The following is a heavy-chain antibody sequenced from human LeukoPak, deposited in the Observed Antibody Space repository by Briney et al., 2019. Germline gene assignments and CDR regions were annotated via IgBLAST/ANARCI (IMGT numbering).Heavy chain of an antibody. D-gene: IGHD6-13*01. CDR2: INHSGST. CDR3: ARGYSRSYYYYYYYMDV. J-gene: IGHJ6*03. V-gene: IGHV4-34*01. CDR1: GGSFSGYY. Sequence: SETLSLTCAVYGGSFSGYYWSWIRQPPGKSLEWIGEINHSGSTNYNPSLKSRVNISVDTSKNQLSLRLSSVTAADTAVYYCARGYSRSYYYYYYYMDVWGKGTTVTVSS.